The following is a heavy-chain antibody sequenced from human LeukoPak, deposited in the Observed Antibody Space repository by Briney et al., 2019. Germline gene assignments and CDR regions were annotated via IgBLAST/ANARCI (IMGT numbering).Heavy chain of an antibody. CDR3: ARDHNWNYGAFDI. D-gene: IGHD1-7*01. Sequence: QAGGSLRLSCAASGFTFSSYSMNWVRQAPGKGLEWVSYISSSSSTIYYADSVKGRFTISRDNAKNSLYLQMNSLRAEDTAVYYCARDHNWNYGAFDIWGQGTMVTVSS. CDR1: GFTFSSYS. CDR2: ISSSSSTI. J-gene: IGHJ3*02. V-gene: IGHV3-48*01.